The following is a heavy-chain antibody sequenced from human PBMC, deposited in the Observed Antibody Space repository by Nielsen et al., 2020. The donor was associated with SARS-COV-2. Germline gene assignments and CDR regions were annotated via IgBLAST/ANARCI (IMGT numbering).Heavy chain of an antibody. D-gene: IGHD3-3*01. CDR2: ISAYNGNT. V-gene: IGHV1-18*01. CDR3: ARRFTDTIFGANNYYFDY. CDR1: GYTFTSYG. Sequence: ASVKVSCKASGYTFTSYGISWVRQAPGQGLEWMGWISAYNGNTNYAQKLQGRVTMTTDTSTSTAYMELRSLRSDDTAVYYCARRFTDTIFGANNYYFDYWGQGTLVTVSS. J-gene: IGHJ4*02.